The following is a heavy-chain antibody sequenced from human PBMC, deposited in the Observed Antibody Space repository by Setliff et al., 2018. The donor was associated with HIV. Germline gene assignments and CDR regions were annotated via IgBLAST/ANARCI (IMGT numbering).Heavy chain of an antibody. CDR3: ARGSRNYYGSGALDY. CDR1: GPSINIHY. D-gene: IGHD3-10*01. Sequence: SETLSLTCTVSGPSINIHYWTWIWQPAGKGLELIGRIYISGSTNYNPSLKNRVTISVDTSKKQFSLKLSSVTAADTAVYHCARGSRNYYGSGALDYWGQGTLVTVPS. V-gene: IGHV4-4*07. CDR2: IYISGST. J-gene: IGHJ4*02.